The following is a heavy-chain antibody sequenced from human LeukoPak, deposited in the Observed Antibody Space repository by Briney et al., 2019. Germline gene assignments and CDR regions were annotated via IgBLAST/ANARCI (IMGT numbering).Heavy chain of an antibody. CDR2: IYYSGDT. D-gene: IGHD6-19*01. J-gene: IGHJ4*02. CDR3: ARSIVPGTRKVDS. V-gene: IGHV4-39*01. Sequence: SETLSLTCTVSSGSISSSSYYWGRIRQPPGKGLEWIGSIYYSGDTYYNPSLKSRVTISVGTSKNQISLKLCSVTAADTAVYYCARSIVPGTRKVDSWGQGTLVTVSS. CDR1: SGSISSSSYY.